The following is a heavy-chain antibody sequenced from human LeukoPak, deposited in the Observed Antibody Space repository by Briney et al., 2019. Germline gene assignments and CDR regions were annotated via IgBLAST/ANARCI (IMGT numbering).Heavy chain of an antibody. V-gene: IGHV3-21*01. CDR2: ISSSSSYI. CDR1: GFTFSSYS. J-gene: IGHJ5*02. D-gene: IGHD3-10*01. Sequence: GSLRLSCAASGFTFSSYSMNWVRQAPGKGLEWVSSISSSSSYIYYADSVKGRFTISRDNAKNSLYLQMNSLRAEDTAVYYCARDLMVRGRFGFDPWGQGTLVTVSS. CDR3: ARDLMVRGRFGFDP.